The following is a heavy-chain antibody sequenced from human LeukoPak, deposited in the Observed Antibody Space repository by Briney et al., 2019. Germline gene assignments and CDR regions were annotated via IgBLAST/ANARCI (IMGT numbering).Heavy chain of an antibody. J-gene: IGHJ4*02. Sequence: GGSLRLSCAASGFTVSSNYMSWVRQAPGKGLEWVSVIYSGGGTYYADSVKGRFTISRDNSKNTLYVQMNSLRAEDTAMYYCARAFCSGGNCYPRSFDYWGQGTLVTVSS. CDR1: GFTVSSNY. CDR3: ARAFCSGGNCYPRSFDY. D-gene: IGHD2-15*01. V-gene: IGHV3-53*01. CDR2: IYSGGGT.